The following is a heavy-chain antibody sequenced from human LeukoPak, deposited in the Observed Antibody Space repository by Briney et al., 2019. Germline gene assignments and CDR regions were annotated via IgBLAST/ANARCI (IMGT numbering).Heavy chain of an antibody. CDR1: GITLSNYG. J-gene: IGHJ4*02. CDR2: ISGSGGST. CDR3: AKRGVVIRVILVGFHKEAYYFDS. Sequence: PGGSLRLSCAVSGITLSNYGMSWVRKAPGKGLEWVAGISGSGGSTNYAGSVKGRFTISRDNRKNTLYLQMNSLRVEDTAVYFCAKRGVVIRVILVGFHKEAYYFDSWGQGALVTVSS. D-gene: IGHD3-22*01. V-gene: IGHV3-23*01.